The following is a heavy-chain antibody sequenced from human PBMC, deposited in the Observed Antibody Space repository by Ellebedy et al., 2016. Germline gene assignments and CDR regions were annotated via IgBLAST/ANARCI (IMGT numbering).Heavy chain of an antibody. D-gene: IGHD1-14*01. J-gene: IGHJ3*01. CDR2: IRSDGTVL. Sequence: GGSLRLXXAASGFTFRTYVMHWVRQSPGKGLEWVSSIRSDGTVLKYTDSVKGRFTISRDNSKKTLYLQMSGLGAEDTAVYYCVTRHNGAFDFWGQGTMVTVSS. CDR3: VTRHNGAFDF. CDR1: GFTFRTYV. V-gene: IGHV3-30*02.